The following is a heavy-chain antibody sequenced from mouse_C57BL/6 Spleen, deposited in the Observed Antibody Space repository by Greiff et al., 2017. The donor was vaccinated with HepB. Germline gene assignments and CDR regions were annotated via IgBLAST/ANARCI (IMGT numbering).Heavy chain of an antibody. CDR1: GFTFTDYY. CDR3: ARYWRGDYKDAMDY. J-gene: IGHJ4*01. CDR2: IRNKANGYTT. V-gene: IGHV7-3*01. Sequence: EVKLEESGGGLVQPGGSLSLSCAASGFTFTDYYMSWVRQPPGKALEWLGFIRNKANGYTTEYSASVKGRFTISRDNSQSILYLQMNALRAEDSATYYCARYWRGDYKDAMDYWGQGTSVTVSS. D-gene: IGHD2-12*01.